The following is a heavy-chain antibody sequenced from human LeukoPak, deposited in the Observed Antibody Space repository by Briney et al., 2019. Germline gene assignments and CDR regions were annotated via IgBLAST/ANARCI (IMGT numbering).Heavy chain of an antibody. CDR2: ITGSDDST. CDR1: GLTINSYA. CDR3: AKGPQLGTGYHPDY. J-gene: IGHJ4*02. V-gene: IGHV3-23*01. D-gene: IGHD2-8*02. Sequence: PGGSLRLSCAASGLTINSYAMTWVRQAPGKGLVGVSTITGSDDSTYYADSVKGRFTISRDNSKSTLYPQMKGLRAEDTAVYYCAKGPQLGTGYHPDYWGQGTLVTVSS.